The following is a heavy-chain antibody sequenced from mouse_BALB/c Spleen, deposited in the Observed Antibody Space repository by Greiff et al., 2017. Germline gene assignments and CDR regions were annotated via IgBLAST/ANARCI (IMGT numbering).Heavy chain of an antibody. CDR2: IDPANGNT. J-gene: IGHJ2*01. V-gene: IGHV14-3*02. CDR1: GFNIKDTY. Sequence: DVHLVESGAELVKPGASVKLSCTASGFNIKDTYMHWVKQRPEQGLEWIGRIDPANGNTKYDPKFPGKATITADTSSNTAYLQLSSLTSEDTAVYYCALYRYDDYFDYWGQGTTLTVSS. CDR3: ALYRYDDYFDY. D-gene: IGHD2-14*01.